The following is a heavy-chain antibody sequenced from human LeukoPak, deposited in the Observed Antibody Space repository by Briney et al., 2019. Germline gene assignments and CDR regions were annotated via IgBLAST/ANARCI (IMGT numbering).Heavy chain of an antibody. V-gene: IGHV3-53*04. CDR1: GFTVTDYY. CDR3: VRYRQATDWYFDL. J-gene: IGHJ2*01. CDR2: SFNDGSA. Sequence: GGSLRLSCAASGFTVTDYYISWVRQAPGKRLEWVSVSFNDGSAYYADSVKGRFTISRHNFENTLYLQMHSLRPEDAAVYYCVRYRQATDWYFDLWGRGTLVTVSS. D-gene: IGHD3-16*02.